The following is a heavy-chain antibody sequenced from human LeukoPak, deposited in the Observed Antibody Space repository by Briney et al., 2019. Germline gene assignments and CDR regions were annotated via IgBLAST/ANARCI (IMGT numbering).Heavy chain of an antibody. V-gene: IGHV4-4*02. CDR1: GGSISSSNW. Sequence: ASETLSLTCAVSGGSISSSNWWSWVRQPPGKGLEWIGEIYHSGSTNYNPSLKSRVTISVDKSKNQFSLILTSVTDADTAVYYCATSSGWYRYDSWGQGTLVTVSS. CDR2: IYHSGST. D-gene: IGHD6-19*01. J-gene: IGHJ4*02. CDR3: ATSSGWYRYDS.